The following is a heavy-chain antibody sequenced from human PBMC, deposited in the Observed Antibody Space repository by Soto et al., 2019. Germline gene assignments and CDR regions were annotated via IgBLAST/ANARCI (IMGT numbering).Heavy chain of an antibody. V-gene: IGHV1-69*06. J-gene: IGHJ4*02. D-gene: IGHD5-12*01. CDR2: IIPIFGTA. CDR1: GGTFSSYA. CDR3: ARSRLQEMATTKLPPDY. Sequence: QVQLVQSGAEVKKPGSSVKVFCKASGGTFSSYAISWVRQAPGQGLEWMGGIIPIFGTANYAQKFQGRVTITADKSTSTAYMELSSLRSEDTAVYYCARSRLQEMATTKLPPDYWGQGTLVTVSS.